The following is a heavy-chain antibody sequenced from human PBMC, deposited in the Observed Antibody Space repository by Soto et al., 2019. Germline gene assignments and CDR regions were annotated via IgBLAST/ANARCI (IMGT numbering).Heavy chain of an antibody. D-gene: IGHD3-22*01. Sequence: VESLKISCKGSGYIFPNYWISCFLQMPVKVLEWMGIIYPGDSDARYSPSFRGQVTISADKSINTAYLQWSSLKASDTAMYFCARHGKYDSSGYSLDYFDYWGQGAQVTVSS. V-gene: IGHV5-51*01. CDR3: ARHGKYDSSGYSLDYFDY. CDR1: GYIFPNYW. J-gene: IGHJ4*02. CDR2: IYPGDSDA.